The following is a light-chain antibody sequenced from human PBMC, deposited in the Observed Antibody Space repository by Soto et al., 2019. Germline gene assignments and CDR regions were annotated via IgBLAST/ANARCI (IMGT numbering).Light chain of an antibody. Sequence: EIVMTQSPATLSVSPGERATLSCRASQSVSSNLAWYQHKPGQDPRLLIYGASTRATGIPARFSGSGSGTEFTLTISSLQSEDFAVYYCQQYNNWPALTFGGGTKVEIK. J-gene: IGKJ4*01. CDR3: QQYNNWPALT. CDR1: QSVSSN. CDR2: GAS. V-gene: IGKV3-15*01.